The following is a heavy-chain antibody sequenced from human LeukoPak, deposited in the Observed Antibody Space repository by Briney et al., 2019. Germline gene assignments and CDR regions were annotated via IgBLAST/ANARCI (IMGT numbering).Heavy chain of an antibody. D-gene: IGHD6-13*01. CDR2: INPNSGDT. CDR1: GYTFARYY. CDR3: ARAVAAIVNWFDP. Sequence: ASLKVSSTASGYTFARYYMHWVRQAPGQGLEWTGWINPNSGDTNNAQKFQGRVTMTSDTSISTAYMELSRLRSDDTAVYYCARAVAAIVNWFDPWGQGTLVTVSS. J-gene: IGHJ5*02. V-gene: IGHV1-2*02.